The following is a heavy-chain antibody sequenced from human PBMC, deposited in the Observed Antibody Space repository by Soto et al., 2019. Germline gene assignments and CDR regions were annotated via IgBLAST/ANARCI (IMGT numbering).Heavy chain of an antibody. D-gene: IGHD2-15*01. V-gene: IGHV3-30*18. J-gene: IGHJ2*01. CDR3: AKDRFVVAATSTYFDL. Sequence: QVQLVESGGGVVQPGRSLRLSCAASGFTFSSYGMHWVRQAPGKGLEWVAVISYDGSNKYYADSVQGRFTISRDNSKNTLYLQMNSLSAEDTAVYYCAKDRFVVAATSTYFDLWGRGTLVTVSS. CDR2: ISYDGSNK. CDR1: GFTFSSYG.